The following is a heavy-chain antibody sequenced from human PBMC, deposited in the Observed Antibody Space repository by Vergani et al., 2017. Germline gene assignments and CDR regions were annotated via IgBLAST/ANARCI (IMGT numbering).Heavy chain of an antibody. CDR2: IYPGDSDT. D-gene: IGHD3-10*01. J-gene: IGHJ5*02. CDR3: ARSDSPGGYGSGSYYLNWFDP. V-gene: IGHV5-51*03. CDR1: GYRFTSYW. Sequence: EVQLVQSGAEVKKPGESLKISCKGSGYRFTSYWIGWVRQMPGKGLEWMGIIYPGDSDTRYSPSFRGQVTISADKSINTAYLQWSSLKASDTAMYYCARSDSPGGYGSGSYYLNWFDPWGQGTLVTVSS.